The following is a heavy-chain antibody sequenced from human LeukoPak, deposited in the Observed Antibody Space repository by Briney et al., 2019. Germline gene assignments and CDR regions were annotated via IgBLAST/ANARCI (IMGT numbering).Heavy chain of an antibody. D-gene: IGHD1-26*01. CDR3: ALRGHCGSYYGLFDS. J-gene: IGHJ4*02. Sequence: GGSLRLSCAASGFTFSSSGMHWVRQAPGKGLEWVSFIWYDGSSTYYADSVKGRFTISRDNSKSTLYLQMNSLRVEDTAFYFCALRGHCGSYYGLFDSWGQGTLVTVSS. V-gene: IGHV3-30*02. CDR1: GFTFSSSG. CDR2: IWYDGSST.